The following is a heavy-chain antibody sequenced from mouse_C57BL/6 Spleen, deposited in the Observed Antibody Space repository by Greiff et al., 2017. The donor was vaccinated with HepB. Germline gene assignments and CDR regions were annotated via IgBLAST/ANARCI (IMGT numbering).Heavy chain of an antibody. CDR3: ARTYRNYNYAMDY. CDR2: IDPSDSYT. CDR1: GYTFTSYW. D-gene: IGHD2-1*01. V-gene: IGHV1-69*01. J-gene: IGHJ4*01. Sequence: VQLQQPGAELVMPGASVKLSCKASGYTFTSYWMHWVKQRPGQGLEWIGEIDPSDSYTNYNQKFKGKSTLTVDKSSSTAYMQLSSLTSEDSAVYYCARTYRNYNYAMDYWGQGTSVTVSS.